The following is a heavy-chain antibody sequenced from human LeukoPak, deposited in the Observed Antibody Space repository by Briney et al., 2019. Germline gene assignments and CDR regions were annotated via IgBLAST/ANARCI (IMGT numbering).Heavy chain of an antibody. CDR3: ARQKCTSASCLTKNAFDI. V-gene: IGHV4-4*09. Sequence: SETLSLACTVSGSISSYYWSWIRQPPGKGLEWIGYIYTSGSTNYNPSLKSRVTISVDTSKNQFSLDLSSVTAADTAVYYCARQKCTSASCLTKNAFDIWGQGTMVTVSS. CDR1: GSISSYY. D-gene: IGHD2-2*01. CDR2: IYTSGST. J-gene: IGHJ3*02.